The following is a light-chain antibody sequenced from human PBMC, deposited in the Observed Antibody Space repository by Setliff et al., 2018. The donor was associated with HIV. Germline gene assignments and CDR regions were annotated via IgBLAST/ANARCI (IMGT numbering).Light chain of an antibody. Sequence: QSALTQPASVSGSLGQSVTISCSGTTADIGAYDYVSWYQHHPGKAPKLIISGVTKRPSGVSERFSGSKSGSTASLTVSGLQPEDEADYYCCSFFTSSTLDVIVGGGTK. CDR2: GVT. CDR3: CSFFTSSTLDVI. V-gene: IGLV2-14*03. CDR1: TADIGAYDY. J-gene: IGLJ2*01.